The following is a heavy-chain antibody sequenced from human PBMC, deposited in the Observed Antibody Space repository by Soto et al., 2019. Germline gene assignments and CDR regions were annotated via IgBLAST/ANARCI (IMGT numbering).Heavy chain of an antibody. CDR2: IYPGDSKT. V-gene: IGHV5-51*01. J-gene: IGHJ3*01. CDR3: SRDHDYGDNSEASDV. D-gene: IGHD4-17*01. CDR1: GCSFTTYW. Sequence: PGESLRISCKGSGCSFTTYWIAWGRQMLGKGLEWMGIIYPGDSKTTYSPSFQGQVTISADKSISTAYLQWSSLKASDTAMYYCSRDHDYGDNSEASDVWGHGTMFSVSS.